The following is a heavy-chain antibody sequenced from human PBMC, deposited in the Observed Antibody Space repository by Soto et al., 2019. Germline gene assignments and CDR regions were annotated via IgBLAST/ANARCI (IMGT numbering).Heavy chain of an antibody. J-gene: IGHJ6*02. D-gene: IGHD5-12*01. V-gene: IGHV4-34*01. Sequence: PSETLSLTCAVYGGSFSGYYWSWIRQPPGKGLEWIGEINHSGSTNYNPSLKSRVTISVDTSKNQFSLKLSSVTAADTAVYYCARGLLRGYSGYQRGYYYGMDVWGQGTTVTVSS. CDR3: ARGLLRGYSGYQRGYYYGMDV. CDR1: GGSFSGYY. CDR2: INHSGST.